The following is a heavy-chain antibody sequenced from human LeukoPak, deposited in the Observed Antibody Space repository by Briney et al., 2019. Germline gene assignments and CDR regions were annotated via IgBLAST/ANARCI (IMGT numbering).Heavy chain of an antibody. CDR3: ARDPYSGSYSDYYYYYMDV. CDR1: DFSVGDNY. J-gene: IGHJ6*03. Sequence: PGGSLRLSCAASDFSVGDNYMTWVRQAPGKGLQWVSLMYSVGTTFYADSVKGRFTMSRDSSKNTMYHQMNSLRVEDTAIYYCARDPYSGSYSDYYYYYMDVWGKGTTVTVSS. D-gene: IGHD1-26*01. V-gene: IGHV3-66*01. CDR2: MYSVGTT.